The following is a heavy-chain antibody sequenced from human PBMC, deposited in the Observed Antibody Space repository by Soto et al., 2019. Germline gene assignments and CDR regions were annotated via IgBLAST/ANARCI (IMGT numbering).Heavy chain of an antibody. D-gene: IGHD3-3*01. Sequence: GGSLRLSCAASGFTFSSYSMNWVRQAPGKGLEWVSYISSSSSTIYYADSVKGRFTISRDNAKNSLYLQMNSLRAEDTAVYYCARDEKDFWSGYNYYYYGMDVWGQGTTVTVSS. CDR3: ARDEKDFWSGYNYYYYGMDV. CDR2: ISSSSSTI. CDR1: GFTFSSYS. V-gene: IGHV3-48*04. J-gene: IGHJ6*02.